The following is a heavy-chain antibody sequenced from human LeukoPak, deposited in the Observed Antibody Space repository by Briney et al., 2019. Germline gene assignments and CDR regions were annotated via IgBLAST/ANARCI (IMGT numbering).Heavy chain of an antibody. CDR1: GDSISSFH. Sequence: SETLSLTCTVSGDSISSFHWSWIRQPAGKGLEWIGRIYTSGSTNYNPSLKSRVTMSVDTSKNQFSLKLSSVTAADTAMYYCASLGATLGAFDIWGQGTMVTVSS. CDR3: ASLGATLGAFDI. D-gene: IGHD1-26*01. CDR2: IYTSGST. V-gene: IGHV4-4*07. J-gene: IGHJ3*02.